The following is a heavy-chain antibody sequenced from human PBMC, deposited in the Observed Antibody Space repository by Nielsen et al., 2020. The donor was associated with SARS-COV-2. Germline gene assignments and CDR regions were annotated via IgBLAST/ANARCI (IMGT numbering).Heavy chain of an antibody. CDR3: ARTRSDYYDSSGYYDGDFDC. Sequence: SGPTLVKPTQTLTLTCTFSGFSLSTSGMCVSWIRPPPGEALEWLARIDWDDDKYYSTSLKTRLTISKDTSKNQVVLTMTNMDPVDTATYYCARTRSDYYDSSGYYDGDFDCWGQGTLVTVSS. J-gene: IGHJ4*02. D-gene: IGHD3-22*01. CDR2: IDWDDDK. V-gene: IGHV2-70*11. CDR1: GFSLSTSGMC.